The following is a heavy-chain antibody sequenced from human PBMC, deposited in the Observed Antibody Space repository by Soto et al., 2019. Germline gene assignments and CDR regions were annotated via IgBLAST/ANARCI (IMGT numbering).Heavy chain of an antibody. V-gene: IGHV1-18*01. CDR1: GYTFTSYG. J-gene: IGHJ5*02. D-gene: IGHD6-19*01. CDR3: AREVVRVAGTRWFDP. CDR2: ISAYNGNT. Sequence: QVQLVQSGAEVKKPGASVKVSCKASGYTFTSYGISWVRQAPGQGLEGMGWISAYNGNTNYATMLQGRVTMTTDTSTSTAYMKLRSLRSDDTAVYYCAREVVRVAGTRWFDPWGQGTLVTVSS.